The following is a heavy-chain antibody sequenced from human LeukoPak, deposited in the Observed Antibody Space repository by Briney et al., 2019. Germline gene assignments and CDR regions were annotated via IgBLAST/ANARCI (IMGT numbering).Heavy chain of an antibody. Sequence: SQTLSLTCTVSGGSTSSSTYYWGWIRQPPGKGLEWIGTSNYSGSTYYNPSLKGRVTILVDTSKNKFYLKLSSVTAADTAVYYCAKDPKGSYDFWSGYSVYFDYWGQGTLVTVSS. V-gene: IGHV4-39*07. CDR3: AKDPKGSYDFWSGYSVYFDY. CDR2: SNYSGST. CDR1: GGSTSSSTYY. J-gene: IGHJ4*02. D-gene: IGHD3-3*01.